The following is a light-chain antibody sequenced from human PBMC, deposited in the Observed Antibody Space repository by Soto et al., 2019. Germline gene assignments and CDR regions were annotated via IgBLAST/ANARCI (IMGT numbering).Light chain of an antibody. Sequence: EIVMTQSPATPSVSPGERATLSCRASQSVSSNLAWYQQKPGQSPRLLIYGASTRATGIPARFSGSGFGTEFTLTISSLQSEDFVVYYCQQYSNWPLLSFGGGTKVDIK. V-gene: IGKV3-15*01. CDR1: QSVSSN. CDR3: QQYSNWPLLS. J-gene: IGKJ4*01. CDR2: GAS.